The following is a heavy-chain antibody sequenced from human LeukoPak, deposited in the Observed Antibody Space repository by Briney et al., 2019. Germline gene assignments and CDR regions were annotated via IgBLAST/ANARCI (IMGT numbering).Heavy chain of an antibody. Sequence: GXSVKVSCKASGYTFTSNYMHWVRQASGQGLEWMGVIAPSSGTTSYAQKFQGRVTMTRDTSTSTLYMELSSLTSEDTAVYYCARASGSSAVPFDYWGQGTLVTVSS. CDR2: IAPSSGTT. CDR3: ARASGSSAVPFDY. V-gene: IGHV1-46*01. J-gene: IGHJ4*02. CDR1: GYTFTSNY. D-gene: IGHD3-10*01.